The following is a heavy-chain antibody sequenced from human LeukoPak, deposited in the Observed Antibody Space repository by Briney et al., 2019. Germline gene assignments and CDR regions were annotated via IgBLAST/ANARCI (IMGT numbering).Heavy chain of an antibody. J-gene: IGHJ3*02. Sequence: GGSLRLSCAASGFTFSNAWMSWVRQAPGKGLEWVGRIKSKTDGGTTDYAAPVKGRFTISRDDSKNTLYLQMNSLKTEDTAVYYCTTDSPRSELLDAFDIWAKGQWSPSLQ. CDR3: TTDSPRSELLDAFDI. CDR2: IKSKTDGGTT. V-gene: IGHV3-15*01. D-gene: IGHD3-3*01. CDR1: GFTFSNAW.